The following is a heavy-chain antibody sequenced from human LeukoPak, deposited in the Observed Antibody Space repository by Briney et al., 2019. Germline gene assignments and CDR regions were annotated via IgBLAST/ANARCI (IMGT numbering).Heavy chain of an antibody. CDR3: ARGRGGSGSYYNVGYFDY. CDR1: GFTFSSYW. Sequence: GGSLRLSCAVSGFTFSSYWMHWVRQAPGKGLEWVAVISYDGSNKYYADSVRGRFTISRDNSKNTLYLQMNSLRAEDTAVYYCARGRGGSGSYYNVGYFDYWGQGTLVTVSS. CDR2: ISYDGSNK. D-gene: IGHD3-10*01. J-gene: IGHJ4*02. V-gene: IGHV3-30-3*01.